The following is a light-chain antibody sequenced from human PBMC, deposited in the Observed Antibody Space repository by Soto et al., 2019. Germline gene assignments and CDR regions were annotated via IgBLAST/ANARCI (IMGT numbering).Light chain of an antibody. J-gene: IGKJ1*01. CDR1: QTVRNN. CDR3: QQYNNWPWT. CDR2: GAS. Sequence: EFVLTQSPGTLSLSPGERATLSCRASQTVRNNYLAWYQQKPGQAPRLLIYGASTRATGIPARFSGSGSGTEFTLTISSLQSEDFEVYYCQQYNNWPWTFGQGTKVDIK. V-gene: IGKV3-15*01.